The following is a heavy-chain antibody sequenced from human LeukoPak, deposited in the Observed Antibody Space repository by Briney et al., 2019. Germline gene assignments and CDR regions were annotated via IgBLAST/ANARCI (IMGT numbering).Heavy chain of an antibody. CDR2: INTNTGNP. V-gene: IGHV7-4-1*02. Sequence: ASVKVSCKASGYTFTSYAMNWVRQAPGQGLEWMVWINTNTGNPTYAQGFTGRFVFSLDNSVRTAYLQISSLKAEDTAVYYCARDPSSSWYKNPYYSDYWGQGTLVTVSS. D-gene: IGHD6-13*01. CDR3: ARDPSSSWYKNPYYSDY. CDR1: GYTFTSYA. J-gene: IGHJ4*02.